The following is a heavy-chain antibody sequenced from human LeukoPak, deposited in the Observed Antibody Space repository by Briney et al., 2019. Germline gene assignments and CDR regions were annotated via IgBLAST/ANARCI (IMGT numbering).Heavy chain of an antibody. CDR3: AILRGYTYGYLNY. V-gene: IGHV1-2*02. D-gene: IGHD5-18*01. CDR2: INPNSGGT. CDR1: GYTFTGYY. J-gene: IGHJ4*02. Sequence: GASVKVSCKASGYTFTGYYIHWVRQAPGQGLEWMGWINPNSGGTNYAQKFQGRVTMTRDTSISTAYMELSRLRSDDTAVYYCAILRGYTYGYLNYWGQGTLVTVSS.